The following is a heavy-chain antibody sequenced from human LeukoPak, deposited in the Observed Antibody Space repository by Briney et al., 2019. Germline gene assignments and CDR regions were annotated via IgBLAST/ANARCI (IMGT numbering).Heavy chain of an antibody. D-gene: IGHD3-3*01. CDR2: SYPDAGTT. CDR1: GYTFTTYY. V-gene: IGHV1-46*01. CDR3: VREFVGGTFDY. J-gene: IGHJ4*02. Sequence: ASVKASCKASGYTFTTYYIHWMRQTPRQGFEWMGVSYPDAGTTDHGPRFRDRFVMTADTATSTVYMELRSLTSKDTGVYYCVREFVGGTFDYWGQGALITVSA.